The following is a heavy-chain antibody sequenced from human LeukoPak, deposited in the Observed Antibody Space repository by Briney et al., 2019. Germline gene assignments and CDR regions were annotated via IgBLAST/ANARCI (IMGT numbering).Heavy chain of an antibody. V-gene: IGHV1-69*01. CDR3: ARDETGTYNWFDP. Sequence: SVKVSCKASGGTFSSYAISWVRQAPGQGLEWMGGIIPIFGTANYAQKFQGRVTITADDSTSTAYMELSSLRSEDTAVYYCARDETGTYNWFDPWGQGTLVTVSS. J-gene: IGHJ5*02. D-gene: IGHD1-1*01. CDR1: GGTFSSYA. CDR2: IIPIFGTA.